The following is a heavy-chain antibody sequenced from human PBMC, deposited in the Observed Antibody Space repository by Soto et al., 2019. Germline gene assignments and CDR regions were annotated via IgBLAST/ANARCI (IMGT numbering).Heavy chain of an antibody. V-gene: IGHV6-1*01. CDR3: ARGQSSSSAGDYYYYGMDV. Sequence: PSQTLSLTCAISGDSVSSNSAAWNWIRQSPSRGLEWLGRTYYRSKWYNDYAVSVKSRITINPDTSKNQFSLQLNSVTPEDTAVYYCARGQSSSSAGDYYYYGMDVWGQGTTVTVSS. J-gene: IGHJ6*02. D-gene: IGHD6-6*01. CDR2: TYYRSKWYN. CDR1: GDSVSSNSAA.